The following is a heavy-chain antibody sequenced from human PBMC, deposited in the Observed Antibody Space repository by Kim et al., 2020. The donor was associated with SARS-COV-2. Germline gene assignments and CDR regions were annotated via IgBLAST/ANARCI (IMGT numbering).Heavy chain of an antibody. Sequence: GGSLRLSCAASGFTFDNYSMHWVRQAPGKGLEWVSGISWNGGSIGYADSVKGRFTISRDNAKNSLYLQMNSLRAEDTAVYYCAKDMVDGYYDSSGYSNYGMHVGRQGPAVTVPS. D-gene: IGHD3-22*01. J-gene: IGHJ6*01. CDR1: GFTFDNYS. CDR3: AKDMVDGYYDSSGYSNYGMHV. CDR2: ISWNGGSI. V-gene: IGHV3-9*01.